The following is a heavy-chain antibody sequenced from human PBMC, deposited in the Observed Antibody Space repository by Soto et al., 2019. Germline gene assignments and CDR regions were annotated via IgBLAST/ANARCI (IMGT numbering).Heavy chain of an antibody. J-gene: IGHJ6*02. CDR2: IYYSGST. V-gene: IGHV4-30-4*01. D-gene: IGHD3-3*01. Sequence: PSETLSLTCTVSGGSISSVDYYWSWIRQPPGKGLEWIGYIYYSGSTYYNPSLKSRVTISVDTSKNQFSLRLSSVTAADTAVYYCDRQRFPYGMDVWGQGTTVTVSS. CDR3: DRQRFPYGMDV. CDR1: GGSISSVDYY.